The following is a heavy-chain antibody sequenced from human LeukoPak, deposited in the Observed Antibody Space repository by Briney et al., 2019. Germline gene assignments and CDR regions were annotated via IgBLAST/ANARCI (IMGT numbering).Heavy chain of an antibody. Sequence: GGSLRLSCAASGFIFSSYAMSWVRQAPGKGLEWVSYISSTSTTKYYADSVKGRFTISRDNSKNSLDLQMNRLTAEDTAVYYCARDRSLVDGDYGVWFDAWGQGSLVTVSS. CDR1: GFIFSSYA. CDR3: ARDRSLVDGDYGVWFDA. D-gene: IGHD4-17*01. J-gene: IGHJ5*02. CDR2: ISSTSTTK. V-gene: IGHV3-48*04.